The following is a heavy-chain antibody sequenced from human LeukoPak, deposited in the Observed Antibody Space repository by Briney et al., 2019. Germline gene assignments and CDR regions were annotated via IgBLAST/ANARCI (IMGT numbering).Heavy chain of an antibody. D-gene: IGHD3-3*01. CDR2: IYTSGST. J-gene: IGHJ5*02. V-gene: IGHV4-61*02. Sequence: PSETLSLTCTVSGGSISSGSYYWSWIRQPAGKGLEWIGRIYTSGSTNYNPSLKSRVTISVDTSKNQFSLKLSSVTAADTAVYYCAREGWSGYPGYNWFDPWGQGTLVTVSS. CDR1: GGSISSGSYY. CDR3: AREGWSGYPGYNWFDP.